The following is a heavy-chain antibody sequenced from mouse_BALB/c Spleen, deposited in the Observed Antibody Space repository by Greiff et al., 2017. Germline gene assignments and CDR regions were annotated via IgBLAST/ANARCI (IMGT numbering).Heavy chain of an antibody. CDR3: AREGYYVSYWYFDV. CDR2: INPYNDGT. D-gene: IGHD2-3*01. CDR1: GYTFTSYV. V-gene: IGHV1-14*01. J-gene: IGHJ1*01. Sequence: VQLQQSGPELVKPGASVKMSCKASGYTFTSYVMHWVKQKPGQGLEWIGYINPYNDGTKYNEKFKGKATLTSDKSSSTAYMELSSLTSEDSAVYYCAREGYYVSYWYFDVWGAGTTVTVSS.